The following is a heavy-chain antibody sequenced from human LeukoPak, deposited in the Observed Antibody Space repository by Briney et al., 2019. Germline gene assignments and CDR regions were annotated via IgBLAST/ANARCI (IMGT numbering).Heavy chain of an antibody. CDR3: AKGYCSGGSCYGIDY. V-gene: IGHV3-23*01. Sequence: GGSLRLSCAASGFXVSSNYMGWVRQAPGKGLEWVSAISGSGGSTYYADSVKGRFTISRDNSKNTLYLQMNSLRAEDTAVYYCAKGYCSGGSCYGIDYWGQGTLVTVSS. D-gene: IGHD2-15*01. CDR1: GFXVSSNY. J-gene: IGHJ4*02. CDR2: ISGSGGST.